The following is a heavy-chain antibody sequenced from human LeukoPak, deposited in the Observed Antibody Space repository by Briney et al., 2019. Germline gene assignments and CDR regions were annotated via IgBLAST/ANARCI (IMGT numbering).Heavy chain of an antibody. Sequence: SETLSLTCTVSGGSISSYYWSWIRQPPGKGLEWIGYISYSGGTDYNPSLKSRVSISVDTSKSQFPLKLSSVTAADTALYYCARDLTGRSWFDPWGQGTLVTVSS. D-gene: IGHD1-1*01. CDR3: ARDLTGRSWFDP. CDR2: ISYSGGT. V-gene: IGHV4-59*01. CDR1: GGSISSYY. J-gene: IGHJ5*02.